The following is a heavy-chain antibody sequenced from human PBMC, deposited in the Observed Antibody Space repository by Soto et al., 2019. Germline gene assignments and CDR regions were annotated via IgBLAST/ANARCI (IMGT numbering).Heavy chain of an antibody. V-gene: IGHV3-11*01. Sequence: QVQLVESGGGLVKPGGSLRLSCAASGFTFSDYYMSWIRQAPGKGLEWVSYISSSGSTIYYADSVKGRFTISRDNAKNSLYLPMNRLRAEDTAVYYCAREGGGYGSSWTDYYYYYGMDVWGQGTTVTVSS. J-gene: IGHJ6*02. CDR2: ISSSGSTI. D-gene: IGHD6-13*01. CDR1: GFTFSDYY. CDR3: AREGGGYGSSWTDYYYYYGMDV.